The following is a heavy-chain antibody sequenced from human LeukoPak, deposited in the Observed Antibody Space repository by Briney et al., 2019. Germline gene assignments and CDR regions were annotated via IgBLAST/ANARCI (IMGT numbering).Heavy chain of an antibody. D-gene: IGHD6-19*01. V-gene: IGHV3-23*01. Sequence: GGSLRLSCSASGFTFSSHAMSWVRQAPGKGLEWVSGSCGDDGDTGYADSVKGRFTISRDNSKNTLYLQMNSLIAKDSAVYYCAKGSSGWFDYWGQGTLVTVSS. J-gene: IGHJ4*02. CDR1: GFTFSSHA. CDR2: SCGDDGDT. CDR3: AKGSSGWFDY.